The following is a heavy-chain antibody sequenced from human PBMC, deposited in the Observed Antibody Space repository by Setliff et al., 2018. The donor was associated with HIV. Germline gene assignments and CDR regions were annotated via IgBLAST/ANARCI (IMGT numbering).Heavy chain of an antibody. CDR3: ARGAHPGSAEDYYYYYMDV. CDR1: GGTFSNYA. Sequence: WASVKVSCKASGGTFSNYAINWVRQAPGQGLEWMVGIIPILGTANYAQKFQGRVTITTDESTSTAYMELSSLRSEDTAVYYCARGAHPGSAEDYYYYYMDVWG. D-gene: IGHD3-10*01. CDR2: IIPILGTA. J-gene: IGHJ6*03. V-gene: IGHV1-69*05.